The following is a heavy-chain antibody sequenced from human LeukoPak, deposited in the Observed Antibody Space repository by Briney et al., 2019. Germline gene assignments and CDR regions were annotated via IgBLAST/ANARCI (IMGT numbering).Heavy chain of an antibody. CDR3: ARAHIVATIYLDY. CDR1: GGSISSGGYS. J-gene: IGHJ4*02. CDR2: IYHSGST. Sequence: SQTLSLTCAVSGGSISSGGYSWSWIRQPPGKGLEWIGYIYHSGSTYYNPSLESRVTISVDRSKNQFSLKLSSVTAADTAVYYCARAHIVATIYLDYWGQGTLVTVSS. V-gene: IGHV4-30-2*01. D-gene: IGHD5-12*01.